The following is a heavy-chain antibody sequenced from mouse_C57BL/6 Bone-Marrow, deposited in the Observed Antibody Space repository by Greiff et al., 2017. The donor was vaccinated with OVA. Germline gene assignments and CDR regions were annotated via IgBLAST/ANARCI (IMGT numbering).Heavy chain of an antibody. D-gene: IGHD2-5*01. V-gene: IGHV1-55*01. CDR2: IYPGSGST. Sequence: QVQLQQPGAELVKPGASVKMSCKASGYTFTSYWITWVKRRPGQGLEWIGDIYPGSGSTNYNEKFKSKATLTVDTSSSTAYMQISSLTSEDSAVYYCARGAYYSNSFDDWGQGTTLTVSS. CDR1: GYTFTSYW. J-gene: IGHJ2*01. CDR3: ARGAYYSNSFDD.